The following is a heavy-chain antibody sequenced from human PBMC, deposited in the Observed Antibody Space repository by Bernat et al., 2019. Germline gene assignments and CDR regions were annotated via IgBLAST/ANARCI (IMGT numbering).Heavy chain of an antibody. CDR3: ARDRVWWGGQKNAFDI. CDR1: GFTFSSYA. CDR2: ISYDGSNK. J-gene: IGHJ3*02. D-gene: IGHD2-21*01. V-gene: IGHV3-30-3*01. Sequence: VQLVESGGGLVQPGGSLRLSCAASGFTFSSYAMHWVRQAPGKGLEWVAVISYDGSNKYYADSVKGRFTISRDNSKNTLYLQMNSLRAEDTAVYYCARDRVWWGGQKNAFDIWGQGTMVTVSS.